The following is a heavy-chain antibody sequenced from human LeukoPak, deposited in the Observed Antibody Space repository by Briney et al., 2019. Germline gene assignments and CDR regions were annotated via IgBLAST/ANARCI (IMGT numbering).Heavy chain of an antibody. J-gene: IGHJ4*02. CDR3: VKGGGPYCSSTSCYIDY. V-gene: IGHV3-30*02. D-gene: IGHD2-2*02. Sequence: GGSLRLSCAVSGFTFSDYGMQWVRRAPGKGLEWEAFIRFDGSNKNYADSVKGRFTISRDNSKNTLYLLINNLRTEDTALYYCVKGGGPYCSSTSCYIDYWGQGTLVTVSS. CDR2: IRFDGSNK. CDR1: GFTFSDYG.